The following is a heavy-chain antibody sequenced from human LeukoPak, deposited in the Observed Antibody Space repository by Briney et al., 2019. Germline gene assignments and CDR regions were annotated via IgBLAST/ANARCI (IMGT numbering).Heavy chain of an antibody. J-gene: IGHJ4*02. D-gene: IGHD3-22*01. CDR1: GFTYSSYG. CDR3: ARSYNGYYDY. V-gene: IGHV3-33*01. Sequence: QAGGSLRLSCAASGFTYSSYGMHWVRQAPGKGLEWVAVIWYYGNNKNYADSVKGRFTISRDNSKNTLYLQMNSLRAEDTALYYCARSYNGYYDYWGQGTLVTVSS. CDR2: IWYYGNNK.